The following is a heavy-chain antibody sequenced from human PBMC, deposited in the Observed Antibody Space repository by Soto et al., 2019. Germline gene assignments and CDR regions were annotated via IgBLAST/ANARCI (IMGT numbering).Heavy chain of an antibody. J-gene: IGHJ4*02. CDR2: IYWSGST. D-gene: IGHD2-15*01. CDR1: GGSISSYY. CDR3: ARASCSGGSCYSEDWGLDS. Sequence: SETLSLTCTVSGGSISSYYWSWVRQHPGQGLEWIGHIYWSGSTSFNPSLKSRVSILLDTPKNQFSLKLSSVTAADTAVYYCARASCSGGSCYSEDWGLDSWGQGTLATVSS. V-gene: IGHV4-59*06.